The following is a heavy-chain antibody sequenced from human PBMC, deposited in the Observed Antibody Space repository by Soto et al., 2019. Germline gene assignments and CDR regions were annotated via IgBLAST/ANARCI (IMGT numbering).Heavy chain of an antibody. CDR2: IYYSGST. D-gene: IGHD2-15*01. V-gene: IGHV4-31*03. J-gene: IGHJ5*02. Sequence: PSETLSLTCTVSGGSISSGGYYWSWIRRHPGKGLEWIGYIYYSGSTYYNPSLKSRVTISVDTSKNQFSLKLSSVTAADTAVYYCARRIGTNWFDPWGQGTLVTVSS. CDR1: GGSISSGGYY. CDR3: ARRIGTNWFDP.